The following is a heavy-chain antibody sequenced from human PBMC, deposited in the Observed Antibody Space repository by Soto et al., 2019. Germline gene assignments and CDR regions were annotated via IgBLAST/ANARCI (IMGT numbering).Heavy chain of an antibody. CDR2: IDPSDSYT. J-gene: IGHJ5*02. D-gene: IGHD6-13*01. Sequence: EVQLVQSGAEVKKPGESLRISCKGSGYSFTSYWISWVRQMPGKRLEWMGRIDPSDSYTNYSPSFQGHVTISADKSISTAYLQWSSLKAAVTAMYYCARDEVSAAGTGWFDPWGQGTLVTVSS. CDR1: GYSFTSYW. V-gene: IGHV5-10-1*01. CDR3: ARDEVSAAGTGWFDP.